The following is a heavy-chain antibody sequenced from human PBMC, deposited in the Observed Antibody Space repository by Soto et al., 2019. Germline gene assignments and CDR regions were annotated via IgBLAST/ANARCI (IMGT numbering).Heavy chain of an antibody. D-gene: IGHD3-9*01. J-gene: IGHJ4*02. CDR3: ARDRTTFDWPTSLDY. V-gene: IGHV3-48*01. Sequence: EVQLVESGGGLVQPGGSLRLSCAASGFTFSGYSMNWVRQAPGKGLEWVSYISSGSNSIYYADSVKGRFTISRDNAKTSLYRQVSSLRAEDTAVYYCARDRTTFDWPTSLDYWGQGTLVTVSS. CDR2: ISSGSNSI. CDR1: GFTFSGYS.